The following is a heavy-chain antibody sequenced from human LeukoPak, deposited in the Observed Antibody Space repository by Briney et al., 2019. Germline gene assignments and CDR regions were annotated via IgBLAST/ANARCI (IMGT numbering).Heavy chain of an antibody. D-gene: IGHD3-22*01. Sequence: SETLSLTCTVSGYSISSGYYWGWIRQPPGKGLEWIGSIYHSGSTYYNPSLKSRVTISVDTSKNQFSLKLSSVTAADTAVYYCARSSEGRYYYDSSGYSYYYYYMDVWGKGTTVTISS. CDR1: GYSISSGYY. V-gene: IGHV4-38-2*02. CDR3: ARSSEGRYYYDSSGYSYYYYYMDV. J-gene: IGHJ6*03. CDR2: IYHSGST.